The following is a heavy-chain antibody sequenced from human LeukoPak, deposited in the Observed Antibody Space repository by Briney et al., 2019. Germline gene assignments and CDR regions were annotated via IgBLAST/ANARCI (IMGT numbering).Heavy chain of an antibody. Sequence: GESLKISCKGSGYSFSTYWIGWVRQMPGKGLEGMGIIYPGDSDTRYSPSFQGQVTISADKSISTAYLQWSSLKASDTAMYYCARIPCSSTSCHKRFDYWGQGTLVTVSS. CDR1: GYSFSTYW. V-gene: IGHV5-51*01. CDR2: IYPGDSDT. CDR3: ARIPCSSTSCHKRFDY. J-gene: IGHJ4*02. D-gene: IGHD2-2*01.